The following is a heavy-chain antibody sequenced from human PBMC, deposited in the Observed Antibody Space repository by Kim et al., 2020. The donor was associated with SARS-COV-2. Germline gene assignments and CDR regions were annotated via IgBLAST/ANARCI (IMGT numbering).Heavy chain of an antibody. Sequence: NHSGSTNYNPSLKSRVTISVDTSKNQFSRKLSSVTAADTAVYYCARGTGYWGQGTLVTVSS. CDR3: ARGTGY. CDR2: NHSGST. J-gene: IGHJ4*02. V-gene: IGHV4-34*01. D-gene: IGHD1-1*01.